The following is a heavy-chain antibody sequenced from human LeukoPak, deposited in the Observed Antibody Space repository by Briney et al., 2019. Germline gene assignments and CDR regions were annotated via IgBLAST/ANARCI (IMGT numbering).Heavy chain of an antibody. V-gene: IGHV4-59*01. D-gene: IGHD2-15*01. CDR1: GGSISSYY. Sequence: SETLSLTCTVSGGSISSYYWSWIRQPPGKGLEWIGYIYYSGSTNYNASLTNRVTISVGTSKNQFSLKLSSVTAADTAVYYCAREVGYCSGGSCYSYFDYWGQGTLVTVSS. J-gene: IGHJ4*02. CDR2: IYYSGST. CDR3: AREVGYCSGGSCYSYFDY.